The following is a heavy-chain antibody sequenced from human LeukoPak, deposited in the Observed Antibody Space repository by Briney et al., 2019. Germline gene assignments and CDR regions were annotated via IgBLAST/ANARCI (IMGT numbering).Heavy chain of an antibody. D-gene: IGHD3-16*01. CDR1: GFTFSNYR. V-gene: IGHV3-30*02. CDR2: IRYDGSNK. Sequence: GGSLRLACAVSGFTFSNYRMHWVRQAPGKGLEWVAFIRYDGSNKYYAASVKRRFTISSDNSKHTLYVQMNSRRAEDTAVYYCARDVGAVVGEVYFDYWGQGTLVTVSS. J-gene: IGHJ4*02. CDR3: ARDVGAVVGEVYFDY.